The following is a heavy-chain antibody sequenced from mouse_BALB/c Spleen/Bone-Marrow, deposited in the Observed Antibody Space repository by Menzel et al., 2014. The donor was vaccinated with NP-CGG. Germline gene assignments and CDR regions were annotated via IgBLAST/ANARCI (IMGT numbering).Heavy chain of an antibody. V-gene: IGHV1S81*02. J-gene: IGHJ2*01. CDR2: INPNNGNT. CDR3: TRRDY. Sequence: VQLVESGAELVKPGASVKLSCKASGYTFTSYYMYWVKQRPGQGLEWIGGINPNNGNTNFSETFKSKATLTVDKSSSTAYIQLSSLTSEDSAVYYCTRRDYWGQGTTLTVSS. CDR1: GYTFTSYY.